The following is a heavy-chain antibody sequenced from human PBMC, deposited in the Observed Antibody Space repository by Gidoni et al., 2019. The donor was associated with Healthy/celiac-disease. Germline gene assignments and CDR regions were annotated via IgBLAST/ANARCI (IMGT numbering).Heavy chain of an antibody. CDR1: GFTFGSYA. J-gene: IGHJ4*02. Sequence: EVQLLESGGGLVQPGGSLSLSCAASGFTFGSYALSWVRQAPGKGLEWVSAISGSGGSTYYADSVKGRFTISRDNSKNTLYLQMNSLRAEDTAVYYCAKLSVWAFYYDFWSGYQPSFDYWGQGTLVTVSS. CDR3: AKLSVWAFYYDFWSGYQPSFDY. V-gene: IGHV3-23*01. CDR2: ISGSGGST. D-gene: IGHD3-3*01.